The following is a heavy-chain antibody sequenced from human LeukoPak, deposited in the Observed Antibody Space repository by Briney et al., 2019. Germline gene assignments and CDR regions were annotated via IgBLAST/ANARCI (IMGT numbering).Heavy chain of an antibody. CDR2: IYNTGST. CDR1: GGSIGSSSYY. CDR3: ASTQGDDSSGYYGY. V-gene: IGHV4-39*01. Sequence: SETLSLTCTVSGGSIGSSSYYWGWIRQPPGKGLEWIASIYNTGSTYYNPSLKSRVTISVDTSKNQFSLKLSSVTAADTAVYYCASTQGDDSSGYYGYWGQGTLVTVSS. D-gene: IGHD3-22*01. J-gene: IGHJ4*02.